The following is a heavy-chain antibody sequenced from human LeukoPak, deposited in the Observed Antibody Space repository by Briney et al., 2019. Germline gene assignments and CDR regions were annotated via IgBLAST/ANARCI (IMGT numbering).Heavy chain of an antibody. Sequence: SETLSLTCIVSGGSISSSFWSCIRQPPGEGLEWIGYIYTSGTTNYNPSLKSRVTISVDTSKNQFSLKLSSVTAADTVVYYCARKEDDWFDPWGQGTLVPVSS. V-gene: IGHV4-4*09. CDR3: ARKEDDWFDP. CDR1: GGSISSSF. CDR2: IYTSGTT. J-gene: IGHJ5*02. D-gene: IGHD2-15*01.